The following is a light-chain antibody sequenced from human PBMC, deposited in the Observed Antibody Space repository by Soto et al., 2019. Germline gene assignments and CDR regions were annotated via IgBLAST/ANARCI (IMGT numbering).Light chain of an antibody. CDR3: QQYNNWPLT. V-gene: IGKV3-15*01. J-gene: IGKJ4*01. CDR1: QSVSSN. CDR2: DAS. Sequence: EIVMTQSPATLSVSPGERATLSCRASQSVSSNLAWYQQKPGQTPRLLIYDASSTATGIPARFSGSGSGTDFTLTISSLQSEDFADYYCQQYNNWPLTFGGGTNVEIK.